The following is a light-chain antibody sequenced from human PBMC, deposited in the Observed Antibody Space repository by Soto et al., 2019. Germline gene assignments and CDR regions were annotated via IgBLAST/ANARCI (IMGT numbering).Light chain of an antibody. CDR2: GAY. CDR3: KKYVRSPWT. J-gene: IGKJ1*01. Sequence: IFLTQSPFTLSLSPGERSTLSCRASQSVTISYLAWYQQKPGQAPRLVMYGAYIRTSGIPDRFSGSGSGKDLTLTIRRLEPEDFEVYSCKKYVRSPWTFGQGNKVAIK. CDR1: QSVTISY. V-gene: IGKV3-20*01.